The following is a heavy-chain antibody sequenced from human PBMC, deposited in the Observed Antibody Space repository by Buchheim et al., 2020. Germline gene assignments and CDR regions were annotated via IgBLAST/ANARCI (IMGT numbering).Heavy chain of an antibody. CDR2: ISSSSTI. J-gene: IGHJ4*02. D-gene: IGHD1-26*01. Sequence: EVQLVESGGGLVQPGGSLRLSCAASGFSFSSYSMNWVRQAPGKGLEWVSYISSSSTIYYADSVKGRFTISRDNAKNSLYLQMNSLRDEDTAVYYCARWEGWALDYWGQGTL. CDR1: GFSFSSYS. V-gene: IGHV3-48*02. CDR3: ARWEGWALDY.